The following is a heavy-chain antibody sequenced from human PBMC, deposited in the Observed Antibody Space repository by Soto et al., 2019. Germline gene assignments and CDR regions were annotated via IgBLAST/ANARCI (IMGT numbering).Heavy chain of an antibody. CDR3: ARGRYGDS. V-gene: IGHV1-18*01. CDR1: GYTFTSYG. Sequence: QVHLVQSGAEVKKPGASVKVSCKASGYTFTSYGITWVRQAPGQGLEWMGWISAHNGNTDSAQKLQGRVIVTRDTPTSTAYMELRSLRSDDTAVYYCARGRYGDSWGQGALVTVSS. J-gene: IGHJ4*02. CDR2: ISAHNGNT. D-gene: IGHD1-1*01.